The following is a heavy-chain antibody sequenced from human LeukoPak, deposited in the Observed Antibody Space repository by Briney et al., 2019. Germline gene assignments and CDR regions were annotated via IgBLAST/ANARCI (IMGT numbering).Heavy chain of an antibody. J-gene: IGHJ4*02. CDR3: AKDPKTAAEMVYFDC. V-gene: IGHV3-9*01. D-gene: IGHD6-13*01. Sequence: GGSLRLSCAASGFTFDDYAMHWVRQAPGKGLEWVSGISWNSGSIGYADSVKGRFTISRDNAKNSLYLQMNSLRAEDTAVYYCAKDPKTAAEMVYFDCWGQGTLVTVSS. CDR2: ISWNSGSI. CDR1: GFTFDDYA.